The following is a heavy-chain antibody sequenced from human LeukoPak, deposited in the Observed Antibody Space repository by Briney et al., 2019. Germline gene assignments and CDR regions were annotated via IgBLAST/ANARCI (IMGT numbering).Heavy chain of an antibody. J-gene: IGHJ4*02. Sequence: PGGSLRLSCAASGFTFSSYSMNWVRQAPGKGLEWVSSISSSSSYIYYADSVKGRFTISRDNSKNTLYLQMNSLRAEDTAVYYCAKDYQGGYSYGLYWGQGTLVTVSS. CDR1: GFTFSSYS. V-gene: IGHV3-21*04. D-gene: IGHD5-18*01. CDR3: AKDYQGGYSYGLY. CDR2: ISSSSSYI.